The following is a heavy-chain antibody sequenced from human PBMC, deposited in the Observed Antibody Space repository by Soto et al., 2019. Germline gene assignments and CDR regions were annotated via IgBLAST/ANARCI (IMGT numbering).Heavy chain of an antibody. CDR3: ARDSSYCSGGSCYNT. CDR1: GGSISSYY. V-gene: IGHV4-59*01. CDR2: IYYSGST. Sequence: SETLSLTCTVSGGSISSYYWSWIRQPPGKGLEWIGYIYYSGSTNYNPSLKSRVTISVDTSKNQFSLKLSSVTAADTAVYYCARDSSYCSGGSCYNTWGQGTLVTVSS. J-gene: IGHJ5*02. D-gene: IGHD2-15*01.